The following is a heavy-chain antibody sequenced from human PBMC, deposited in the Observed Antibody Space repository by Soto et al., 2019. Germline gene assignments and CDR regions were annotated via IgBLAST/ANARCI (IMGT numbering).Heavy chain of an antibody. CDR1: GYTFTSYG. Sequence: SVKVSCKASGYTFTSYGISWVRQAPGQGLEWMGWISAYNGNTNYAQKLQGRVTMTTDTSTSTAYMKMRSLRSDDTAVYYYASRYRAVAGTDETYYFCYWGQGPLVTLCS. CDR3: ASRYRAVAGTDETYYFCY. CDR2: ISAYNGNT. V-gene: IGHV1-18*01. J-gene: IGHJ4*02. D-gene: IGHD6-19*01.